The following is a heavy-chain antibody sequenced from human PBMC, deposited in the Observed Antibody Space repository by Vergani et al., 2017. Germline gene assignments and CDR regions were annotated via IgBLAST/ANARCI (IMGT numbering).Heavy chain of an antibody. Sequence: LLESGGGLAQPGGSLRVSCSASGFRVTTYYMSWVRQAPGKGLEWVSVIKSDGRTSYAESVRGRFTISRDTSRNAVYLQMNILRVEDTGVYYCTRSECSGTTCYGHYFDLWCHGILVTVSS. V-gene: IGHV3-66*02. CDR3: TRSECSGTTCYGHYFDL. D-gene: IGHD2-15*01. CDR2: IKSDGRT. CDR1: GFRVTTYY. J-gene: IGHJ4*01.